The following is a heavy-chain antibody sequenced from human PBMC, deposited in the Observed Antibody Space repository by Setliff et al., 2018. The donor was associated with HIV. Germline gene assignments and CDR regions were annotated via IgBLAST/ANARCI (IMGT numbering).Heavy chain of an antibody. Sequence: PGGSLRLSCAASGFTFRSYEMNWARQAPGKGLEWLSYISSSGNTIYYTDSLKGRFTISRDNARSSLYLEMNSLRAEDTAVYYCARDRGKSGGVLPGWSDSWGQGTLVTVSS. J-gene: IGHJ5*01. CDR2: ISSSGNTI. V-gene: IGHV3-48*03. D-gene: IGHD2-15*01. CDR1: GFTFRSYE. CDR3: ARDRGKSGGVLPGWSDS.